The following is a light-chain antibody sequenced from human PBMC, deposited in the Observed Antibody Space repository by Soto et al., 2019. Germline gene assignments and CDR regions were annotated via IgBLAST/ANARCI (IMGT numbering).Light chain of an antibody. CDR2: EDD. CDR1: GGSIDSNF. CDR3: QSYDGNNHWV. Sequence: NFMLPQPRSGSEVPGKTITISCTRRGGSIDSNFVQWYQQRPGSAPTTLIYEDDQRPSGVPDRFSGSIDMSSNSASLTISGLKTEDEADYCSQSYDGNNHWVFGRGTKLTVL. V-gene: IGLV6-57*04. J-gene: IGLJ3*02.